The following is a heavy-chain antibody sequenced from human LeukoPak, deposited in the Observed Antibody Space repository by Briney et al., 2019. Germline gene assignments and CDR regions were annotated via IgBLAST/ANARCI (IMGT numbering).Heavy chain of an antibody. Sequence: PSETLSLTCTVSGGSISSGGYSWSWIRQPPGKGLEWIGYIYHSGSTYYNPSLKSRVTISIDRSKNQFSLKLNSVTAADTAVYYCARDGGYDSGPLWGQGTLVTVSS. CDR3: ARDGGYDSGPL. J-gene: IGHJ4*02. CDR2: IYHSGST. CDR1: GGSISSGGYS. D-gene: IGHD3-10*01. V-gene: IGHV4-30-2*01.